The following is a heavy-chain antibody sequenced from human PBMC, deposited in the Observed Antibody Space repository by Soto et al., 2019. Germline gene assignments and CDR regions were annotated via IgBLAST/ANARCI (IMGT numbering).Heavy chain of an antibody. CDR3: XXXXXXXXTXXDYXDX. CDR1: GGSINSGAFY. Sequence: QVQLQESGPGLVKPSQSLSLTCTVSGGSINSGAFYWTWIRQHPGKGLEWIGYIYYSGSTDYNPSLKSRLTISLDKSKNQFSLKLTXVXAAXXXXXXXXXXXXXXXTXXDYXDXWGLGTLVTVXS. CDR2: IYYSGST. J-gene: IGHJ4*02. V-gene: IGHV4-31*03.